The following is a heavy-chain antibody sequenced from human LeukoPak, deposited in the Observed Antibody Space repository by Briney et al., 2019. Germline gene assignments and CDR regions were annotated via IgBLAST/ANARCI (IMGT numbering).Heavy chain of an antibody. D-gene: IGHD3-10*01. CDR3: ARDREYLEYYGMDV. CDR2: IIPILGIA. CDR1: GGTFSSYT. J-gene: IGHJ6*02. V-gene: IGHV1-69*04. Sequence: SVKVSCKASGGTFSSYTISWVRQAPGQGVEWMGRIIPILGIANYAQKFQGRVRITADKSTSTAYMELSSLRSEDTAVDYCARDREYLEYYGMDVWGQGTTVTVSS.